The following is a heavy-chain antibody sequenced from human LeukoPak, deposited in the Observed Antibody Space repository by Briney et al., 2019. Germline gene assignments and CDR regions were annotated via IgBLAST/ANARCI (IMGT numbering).Heavy chain of an antibody. D-gene: IGHD3-22*01. Sequence: SETLSLTCTVSGGSISSYYWSWIRQPAGKGLEWIGRIYTSGSTNYNLSLKSRVTMSVDTSKNQFSLKLSSVTAADTAVYYCARGMLLDGTYYYDSSGYSDTFDIWGQGTMVTVSS. CDR3: ARGMLLDGTYYYDSSGYSDTFDI. J-gene: IGHJ3*02. CDR2: IYTSGST. V-gene: IGHV4-4*07. CDR1: GGSISSYY.